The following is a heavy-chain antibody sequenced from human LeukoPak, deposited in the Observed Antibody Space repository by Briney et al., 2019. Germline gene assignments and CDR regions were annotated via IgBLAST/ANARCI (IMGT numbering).Heavy chain of an antibody. CDR3: ARDDTNIVATGDPDY. CDR2: ISYDGSNK. V-gene: IGHV3-30*01. CDR1: GFTLSSYA. J-gene: IGHJ4*02. D-gene: IGHD5-12*01. Sequence: GGSLRLSCAASGFTLSSYAMHWVRQAPGKGLEWVAVISYDGSNKYYADSVKGRFTISRDNSKNTLYLQMNSLRAEDTAVYYCARDDTNIVATGDPDYWGQGTLVTVSS.